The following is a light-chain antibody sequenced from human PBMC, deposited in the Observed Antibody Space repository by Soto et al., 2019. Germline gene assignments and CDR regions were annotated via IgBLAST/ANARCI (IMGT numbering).Light chain of an antibody. CDR1: SSDVGGYNY. CDR3: CSYTTSNTRQIV. J-gene: IGLJ1*01. V-gene: IGLV2-14*03. Sequence: QSALTQPASVSGSPGQSITISCTGTSSDVGGYNYGSWYQHHPGKAPKLMIYDVSNRPSGVSNRFSGSKSGNTASLTISGLQPEDGADYYCCSYTTSNTRQIVFGTGTKLTVL. CDR2: DVS.